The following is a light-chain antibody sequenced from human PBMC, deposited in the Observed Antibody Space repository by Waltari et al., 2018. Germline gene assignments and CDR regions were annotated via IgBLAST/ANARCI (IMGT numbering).Light chain of an antibody. CDR1: QSVVYNSNDKNY. V-gene: IGKV4-1*01. CDR2: WAP. J-gene: IGKJ1*01. Sequence: DIVMTQSPDSLAVFLGERATINCKSSQSVVYNSNDKNYLAWYQQKPGQPPNLLIYWAPTRESGVPDRFSGSGSGTDFTLTISSLQAEDVAVYYCQQYYRSRTFGQGTKVEIK. CDR3: QQYYRSRT.